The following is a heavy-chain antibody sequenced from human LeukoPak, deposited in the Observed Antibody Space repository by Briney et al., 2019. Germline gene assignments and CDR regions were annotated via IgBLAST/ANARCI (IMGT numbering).Heavy chain of an antibody. CDR3: ARVMVRGVIPDY. V-gene: IGHV5-51*01. D-gene: IGHD3-10*01. Sequence: GESLKISCQGSGYSFTSYWMGWVRPAPGKGLGLTGINYPGDSDTRYSPSFQGQLTISADKSISTAYLQWSSLKASDTAMYYCARVMVRGVIPDYWGQGTLVTVSS. CDR2: NYPGDSDT. J-gene: IGHJ4*02. CDR1: GYSFTSYW.